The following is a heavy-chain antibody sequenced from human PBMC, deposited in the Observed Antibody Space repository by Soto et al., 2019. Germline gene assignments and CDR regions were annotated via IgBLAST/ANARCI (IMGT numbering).Heavy chain of an antibody. CDR3: ATKSGRCSNGPHVDY. V-gene: IGHV3-33*01. J-gene: IGHJ4*02. D-gene: IGHD5-18*01. Sequence: GGSLRLSCAASGFTFSSYGMHWVRQAPGKGLEWVAVIWYDGSNKYYADSVKGRFTISRDNSKNTLYLQMNSLRAEDTAVYYCATKSGRCSNGPHVDYWGQVTLVTVSS. CDR2: IWYDGSNK. CDR1: GFTFSSYG.